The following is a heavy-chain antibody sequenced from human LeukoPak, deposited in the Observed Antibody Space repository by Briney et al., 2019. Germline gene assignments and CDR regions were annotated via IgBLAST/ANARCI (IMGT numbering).Heavy chain of an antibody. CDR2: INPNSGGT. Sequence: GASVKVSCKASGYTFTGYYMHWVRQAPGQGLEWMGWINPNSGGTNYAQKFQGRVTMTRDTSISTAYMELSRLRSDDTAVYYCARTLRSYCSSTSCFAFDYWGQGTLVTVSS. J-gene: IGHJ4*02. CDR1: GYTFTGYY. D-gene: IGHD2-2*01. CDR3: ARTLRSYCSSTSCFAFDY. V-gene: IGHV1-2*02.